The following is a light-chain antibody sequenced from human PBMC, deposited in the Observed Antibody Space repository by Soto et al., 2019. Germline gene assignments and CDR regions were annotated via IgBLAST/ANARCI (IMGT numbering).Light chain of an antibody. J-gene: IGKJ5*01. Sequence: DIQMTQSPSSLSASVGDRVTITCQASQDISTYLNWYQQKPGKAPKLLIYDASNLETGVPSRFSGRGSGTDFTLTISSLQPEDFATYYCQQSYSTITFGQGTRLEIK. V-gene: IGKV1-39*01. CDR3: QQSYSTIT. CDR1: QDISTY. CDR2: DAS.